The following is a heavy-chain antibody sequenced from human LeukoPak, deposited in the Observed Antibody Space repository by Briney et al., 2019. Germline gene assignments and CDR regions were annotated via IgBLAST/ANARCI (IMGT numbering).Heavy chain of an antibody. CDR3: AREASGSRYFDY. CDR2: INHSGST. V-gene: IGHV4-34*01. Sequence: SETLSLTCAVYGGSFSGYYWSWIRQPPGKGLEWIGEINHSGSTNYNPSLKSRVTMSVDTPKNQFSLKLSSVTAADTAVYHCAREASGSRYFDYWGQGTLVTVSS. CDR1: GGSFSGYY. D-gene: IGHD1-26*01. J-gene: IGHJ4*02.